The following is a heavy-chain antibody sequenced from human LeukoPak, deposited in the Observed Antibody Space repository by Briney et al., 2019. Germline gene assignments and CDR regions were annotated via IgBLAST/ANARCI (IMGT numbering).Heavy chain of an antibody. CDR3: ASATWSLDN. CDR2: ISLSVNTK. V-gene: IGHV3-48*04. D-gene: IGHD1-26*01. J-gene: IGHJ4*02. Sequence: GGSLRLSCAASGFTFSDYSMNWVRQAPGKGLEWVSYISLSVNTKYYGDSVKGRFTISRDNAKNSLYLHMDSLRAEDTAVYYCASATWSLDNWGQGTLVTVSS. CDR1: GFTFSDYS.